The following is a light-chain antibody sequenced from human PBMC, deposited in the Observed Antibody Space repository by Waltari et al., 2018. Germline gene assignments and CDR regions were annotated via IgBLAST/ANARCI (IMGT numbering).Light chain of an antibody. J-gene: IGLJ3*02. Sequence: QSALTQPASVSGSPGHSITISCPGTSSDVGGYNYVSWYQQHPGKAPKLMIYEVSNRPSGVSNRFSGSKSGHTASLTISGLQAEDEADYSCSSYTSSSTLVFGGGTKLTVL. CDR3: SSYTSSSTLV. CDR1: SSDVGGYNY. V-gene: IGLV2-14*01. CDR2: EVS.